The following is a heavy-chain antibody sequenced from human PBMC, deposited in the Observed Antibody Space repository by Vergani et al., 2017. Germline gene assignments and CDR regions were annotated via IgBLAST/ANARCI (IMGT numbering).Heavy chain of an antibody. CDR2: IIPTFGTA. D-gene: IGHD3-22*01. CDR1: GGTFSSYA. V-gene: IGHV1-69*13. Sequence: QVQLVQSGAEVKKPGSSVKVSCKASGGTFSSYAISWVRQAPGQGLEWMGRIIPTFGTANYGQKFQGRVTITADESTRTAYMGLSSLRSEDTAVYYCAREGNFYDSTGFGPGGSFDWGPGTLVTVSS. CDR3: AREGNFYDSTGFGPGGSFD. J-gene: IGHJ4*02.